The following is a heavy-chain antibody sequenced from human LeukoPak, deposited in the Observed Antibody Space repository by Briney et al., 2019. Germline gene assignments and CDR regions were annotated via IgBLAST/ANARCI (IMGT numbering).Heavy chain of an antibody. V-gene: IGHV3-23*01. J-gene: IGHJ4*02. CDR2: ISGSGGST. CDR1: GFTFSSYG. D-gene: IGHD3-16*02. CDR3: ARSPFDYDYVWGSYRYHFDY. Sequence: GGSLRLSCAASGFTFSSYGMSWVRQAPGKGLEWVSAISGSGGSTYYADSVKGRFTISRDNAKNSLYLQMNSLRAEDTAVYYCARSPFDYDYVWGSYRYHFDYWGQGTLVTVSS.